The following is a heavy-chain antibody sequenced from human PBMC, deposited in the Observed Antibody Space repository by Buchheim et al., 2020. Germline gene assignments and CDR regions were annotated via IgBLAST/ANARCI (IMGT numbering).Heavy chain of an antibody. D-gene: IGHD1-1*01. CDR2: INHSGSA. CDR3: ARGRSRVPIDY. CDR1: GGTFSGYY. V-gene: IGHV4-34*01. J-gene: IGHJ4*02. Sequence: QVQLHQWGAGLLKPSETLSLTCAVYGGTFSGYYWSWIRQPPGKGLEWIGEINHSGSANYNPSLKSRVTLSVDTSKNQFPLKLSSVTAADTAVYYCARGRSRVPIDYWGQGTL.